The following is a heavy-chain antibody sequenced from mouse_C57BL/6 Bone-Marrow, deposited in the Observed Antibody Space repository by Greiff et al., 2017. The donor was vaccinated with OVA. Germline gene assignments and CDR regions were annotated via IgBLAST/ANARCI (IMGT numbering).Heavy chain of an antibody. CDR1: GYTFTDYY. CDR2: INPNNGGT. Sequence: VQLQQSGPELVKPGASVKISCKASGYTFTDYYMNWVKQSHGKSLEWIGDINPNNGGTSYNKKFKGKDTLTVDKSYSTAYMELRRLTSEDSAVYYCARLFIPTLRYFDVWGTGTTVTGSS. D-gene: IGHD1-1*01. CDR3: ARLFIPTLRYFDV. V-gene: IGHV1-26*01. J-gene: IGHJ1*03.